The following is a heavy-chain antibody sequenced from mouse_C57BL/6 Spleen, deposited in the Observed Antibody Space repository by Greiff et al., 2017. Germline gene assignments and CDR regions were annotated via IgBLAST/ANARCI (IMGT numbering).Heavy chain of an antibody. CDR2: IWSGGST. CDR3: ARNQLRPYYYAMDY. J-gene: IGHJ4*01. D-gene: IGHD3-2*02. V-gene: IGHV2-2*01. CDR1: GFSLTSYG. Sequence: VQLVESGPGLVQPSQSLSITCTVSGFSLTSYGVHWVRQSPGKGLEWLGVIWSGGSTDYNAAFISRLDISKDNSKSQVFFKMNSLQADDTAIYYCARNQLRPYYYAMDYWGQGTSVTVSS.